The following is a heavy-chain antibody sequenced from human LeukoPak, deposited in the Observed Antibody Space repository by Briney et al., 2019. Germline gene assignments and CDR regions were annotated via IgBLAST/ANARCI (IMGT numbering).Heavy chain of an antibody. CDR2: IRYDGSNK. CDR1: GFTFSSYG. J-gene: IGHJ4*02. D-gene: IGHD2-15*01. CDR3: AKDRGRYCSGDSCYTTHYFDY. Sequence: PGGSLRLSCAASGFTFSSYGMHWVRQAPGKGLEWVAFIRYDGSNKYYADSVKGRFTISRDNSKNTLYLQMNSLRAEDTAVYYCAKDRGRYCSGDSCYTTHYFDYWGQGTLVTVSS. V-gene: IGHV3-30*02.